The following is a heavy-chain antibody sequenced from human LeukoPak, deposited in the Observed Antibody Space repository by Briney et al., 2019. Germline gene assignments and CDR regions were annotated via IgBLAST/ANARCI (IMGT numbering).Heavy chain of an antibody. CDR1: GFTFSSYW. J-gene: IGHJ6*02. CDR2: INSDGSST. Sequence: GGSLRLSCAASGFTFSSYWMHWVRQAPGKGLVWVSRINSDGSSTSYADSVKGRFTISRDNAKNTLYLQMNSLRAEDTAVYYCARAYDSSGYYFSYYYYGMDVWGQGTTVTVSS. CDR3: ARAYDSSGYYFSYYYYGMDV. V-gene: IGHV3-74*01. D-gene: IGHD3-22*01.